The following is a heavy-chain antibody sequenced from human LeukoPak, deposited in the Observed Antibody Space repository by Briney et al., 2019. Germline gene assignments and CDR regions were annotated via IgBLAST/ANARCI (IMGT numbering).Heavy chain of an antibody. CDR2: IDPNSGGT. CDR1: GYTFTGYY. Sequence: ASVKVSCKASGYTFTGYYMHWVRQAPGQGLEWMGWIDPNSGGTNYAQKFQGRVTMTRDTSISTAYMELSRLRSDDTAVYYCARVYSNYVNWFDPWGQGTLVTVSS. V-gene: IGHV1-2*02. J-gene: IGHJ5*02. D-gene: IGHD4-11*01. CDR3: ARVYSNYVNWFDP.